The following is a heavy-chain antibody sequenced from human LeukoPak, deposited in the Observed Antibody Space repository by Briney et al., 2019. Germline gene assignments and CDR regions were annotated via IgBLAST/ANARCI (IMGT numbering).Heavy chain of an antibody. CDR1: GGSISSGGYY. J-gene: IGHJ4*02. D-gene: IGHD3-22*01. CDR2: IYYSGST. V-gene: IGHV4-31*03. CDR3: ASGGGYDSGSGYYYFDY. Sequence: SQTLSLTCTVSGGSISSGGYYWSWIRQHPGKGLEWIGYIYYSGSTYYNPSLKGRVTISVDTSKNQFSLKLSSVTAADTAVYYCASGGGYDSGSGYYYFDYWGQGTLVTVSS.